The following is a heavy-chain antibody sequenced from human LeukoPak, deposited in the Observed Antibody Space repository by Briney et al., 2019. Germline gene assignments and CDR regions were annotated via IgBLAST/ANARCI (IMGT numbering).Heavy chain of an antibody. Sequence: GGSLRLSCAASGFTFNNYAVSWVRQAPGKGLEWVSTISDSGGSTYYADSVKGRFTISRDNSKNTLYLQMNSLRAEDTAVYYCAKPLGPFHDSSRYYPHWGQGTLVTVSS. D-gene: IGHD3-22*01. CDR2: ISDSGGST. J-gene: IGHJ4*02. V-gene: IGHV3-23*01. CDR1: GFTFNNYA. CDR3: AKPLGPFHDSSRYYPH.